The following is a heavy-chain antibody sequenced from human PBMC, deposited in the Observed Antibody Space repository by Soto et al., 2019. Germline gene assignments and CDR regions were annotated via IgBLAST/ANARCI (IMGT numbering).Heavy chain of an antibody. CDR2: IYTRDSDT. D-gene: IGHD3-16*01. J-gene: IGHJ5*01. Sequence: WESLKISCQCPGYNFSRYWIGWVRQMPGKGVEWRGTIYTRDSDTRYSPSFKGQVTISADTSSSPAYLQWSTLTASDTAMYFCARRDDLDCGSPNWFDSWGQGTLVTVSS. V-gene: IGHV5-51*01. CDR3: ARRDDLDCGSPNWFDS. CDR1: GYNFSRYW.